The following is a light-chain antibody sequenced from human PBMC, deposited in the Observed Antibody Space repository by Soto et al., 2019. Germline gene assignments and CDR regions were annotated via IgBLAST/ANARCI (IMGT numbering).Light chain of an antibody. CDR2: KAS. V-gene: IGKV1-5*03. J-gene: IGKJ1*01. CDR3: QQYNSYPWT. Sequence: DIQMTQSPSTLSASVGDRVTITCRASRSISSWLAWYQQKPGKAPKLLIYKASSLESGVPSRFSGSGSGTEFTLTISSLQPDDVATYYCQQYNSYPWTFGQGTKVEIK. CDR1: RSISSW.